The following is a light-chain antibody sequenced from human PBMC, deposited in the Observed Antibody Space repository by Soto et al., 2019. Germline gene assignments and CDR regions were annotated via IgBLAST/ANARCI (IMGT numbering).Light chain of an antibody. Sequence: EIVMTQSPATVSVSPGERATLSCRASQSVSSNLAWYQQKPGQAPRLLIYGASTRATGIPARFSGSGSGTEFTLTISSLQSEDFAVYYCQQYGISPRTFGQGTKVDIK. J-gene: IGKJ1*01. CDR3: QQYGISPRT. CDR2: GAS. V-gene: IGKV3-15*01. CDR1: QSVSSN.